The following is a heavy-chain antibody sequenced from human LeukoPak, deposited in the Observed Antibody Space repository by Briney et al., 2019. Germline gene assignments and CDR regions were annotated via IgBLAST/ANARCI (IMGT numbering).Heavy chain of an antibody. CDR3: ARETPYGSLTFDY. V-gene: IGHV3-7*03. J-gene: IGHJ4*02. D-gene: IGHD3-10*01. CDR1: GFTFSSYW. Sequence: GGSLRLSCAASGFTFSSYWMSWVRQAPGKGLEWVANIHGSAKYYVDSVKGRFTISRDNAKSSVYLQMNSLRAEDTAVYYCARETPYGSLTFDYWGQGTLVTVPS. CDR2: IHGSAK.